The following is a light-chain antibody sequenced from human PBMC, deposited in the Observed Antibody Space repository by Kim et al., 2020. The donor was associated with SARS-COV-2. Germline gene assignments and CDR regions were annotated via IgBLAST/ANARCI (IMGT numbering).Light chain of an antibody. V-gene: IGLV2-14*03. Sequence: QSALTQPASVSGSPGQSITISCSGSSSDVGGYNYVSWYQQHQGKAPKLIIYDVGTRPSGVSYRFSGSKSGNTASLTISGLQTEDEADYYCSSYTTITTRVFGGGTQLTVL. CDR1: SSDVGGYNY. J-gene: IGLJ3*02. CDR2: DVG. CDR3: SSYTTITTRV.